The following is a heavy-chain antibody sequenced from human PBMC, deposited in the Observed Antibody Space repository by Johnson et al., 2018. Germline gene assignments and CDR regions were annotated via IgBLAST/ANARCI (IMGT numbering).Heavy chain of an antibody. CDR2: IRSSTTTI. D-gene: IGHD3-16*01. CDR1: GFTFSSSS. J-gene: IGHJ6*02. V-gene: IGHV3-48*02. CDR3: ARDLFIVWVRYGMDV. Sequence: VQLVQSGGGLVQPGGSLRLSCAASGFTFSSSSMNWVRQAPGKGLEWVSSIRSSTTTIYYADSVKGRFTISRDNAKNSLYLQMNSRRDEDTAVYYCARDLFIVWVRYGMDVWGRGTTVTVSS.